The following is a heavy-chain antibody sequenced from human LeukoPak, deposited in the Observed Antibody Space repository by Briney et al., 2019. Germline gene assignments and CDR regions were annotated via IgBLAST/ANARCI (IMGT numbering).Heavy chain of an antibody. V-gene: IGHV3-48*01. CDR2: ISSSSSTI. CDR3: ARDYGRYAAEYFQH. D-gene: IGHD4-17*01. CDR1: GFTFSSYS. J-gene: IGHJ1*01. Sequence: GGSLRLSXAASGFTFSSYSMNWVRQAPGKGLEWVSYISSSSSTIYYADSVKGRFTISRDNAKNSLYLQMNSLRAEDTAVYYCARDYGRYAAEYFQHWGQGTLVTVSS.